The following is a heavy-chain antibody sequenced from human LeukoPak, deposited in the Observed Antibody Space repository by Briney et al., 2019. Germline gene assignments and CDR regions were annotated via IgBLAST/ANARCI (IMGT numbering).Heavy chain of an antibody. CDR1: GGSFSGYY. CDR2: INHSGST. Sequence: SETLSLTCAVYGGSFSGYYWSWIRQPPGKGLEWIGEINHSGSTYYNPSLKSRVTISVDTSKNQFSLKLSSVTAADTAVYYCASERDGYNTPGYFDLWGRGTLVTVSS. V-gene: IGHV4-34*01. J-gene: IGHJ2*01. D-gene: IGHD5-24*01. CDR3: ASERDGYNTPGYFDL.